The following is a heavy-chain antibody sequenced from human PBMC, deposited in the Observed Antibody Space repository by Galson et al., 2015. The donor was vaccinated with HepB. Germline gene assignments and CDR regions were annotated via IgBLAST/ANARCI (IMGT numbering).Heavy chain of an antibody. CDR2: ILGGGTI. Sequence: SETLSLTCTVSGGSISSHSWSWIRQPAGKGLEWIGRILGGGTINYNPSLKSRVTVSADTSKNQFSLNLNSVTAADTAVYYCVGGSLAAGGLFDYWDQGTLVTVSS. CDR1: GGSISSHS. CDR3: VGGSLAAGGLFDY. D-gene: IGHD6-13*01. J-gene: IGHJ4*02. V-gene: IGHV4-4*07.